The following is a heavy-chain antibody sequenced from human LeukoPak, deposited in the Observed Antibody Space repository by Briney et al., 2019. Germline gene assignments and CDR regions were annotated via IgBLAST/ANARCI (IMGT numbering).Heavy chain of an antibody. J-gene: IGHJ4*02. D-gene: IGHD1-26*01. Sequence: PGGSLRLSCAASGFTFSSYAMHWVRQAPGKGLEWVAVISYDGSNKYYADSVKGRFTISRDNSKNTLYLQMNSLRAEDTAVYYCAKGVVGDYWGQGTLVTVSS. V-gene: IGHV3-30*04. CDR2: ISYDGSNK. CDR3: AKGVVGDY. CDR1: GFTFSSYA.